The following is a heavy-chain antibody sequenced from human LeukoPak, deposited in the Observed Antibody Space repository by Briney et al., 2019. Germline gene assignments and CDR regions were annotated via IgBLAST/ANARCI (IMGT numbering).Heavy chain of an antibody. V-gene: IGHV4-59*08. J-gene: IGHJ4*02. CDR2: IYYSGST. CDR3: ARSSRGAAAGFDY. Sequence: SETLSLTCTVSGGSITNYYWSWIRQPPGKGLEWIGYIYYSGSTNYSPSLKSRVAISVDMSKNQFSLKLSSVTAADTAVYFCARSSRGAAAGFDYWGQGTLVTVSS. CDR1: GGSITNYY. D-gene: IGHD6-13*01.